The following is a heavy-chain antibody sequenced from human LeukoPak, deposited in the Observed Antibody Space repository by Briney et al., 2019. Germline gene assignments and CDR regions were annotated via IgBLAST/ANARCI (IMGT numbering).Heavy chain of an antibody. CDR1: EFTFSIYG. D-gene: IGHD3-10*01. CDR3: AKGMVRGVILKGFDY. CDR2: IRAGGDNT. V-gene: IGHV3-23*01. Sequence: GGSLRLSCAVSEFTFSIYGMNWVRQAPGKGLEWVSGIRAGGDNTYYADSVKGRFTISRDNSKNTLYLQMNSLRAEDTAVYYCAKGMVRGVILKGFDYWGQGTLVTVSS. J-gene: IGHJ4*02.